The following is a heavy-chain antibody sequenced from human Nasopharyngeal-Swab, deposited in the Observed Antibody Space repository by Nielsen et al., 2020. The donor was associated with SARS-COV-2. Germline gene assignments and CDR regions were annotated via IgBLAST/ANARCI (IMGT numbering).Heavy chain of an antibody. CDR2: INWNGGSI. CDR3: AKGTGISVAAPLDS. CDR1: GLPFVDYG. V-gene: IGHV3-9*01. D-gene: IGHD6-19*01. J-gene: IGHJ4*02. Sequence: GGSLRLSCAASGLPFVDYGMHWVRQVPGKGLEWVSGINWNGGSIGSADSVKGRFTISRDNAKNALYLQMNSLRPDDTALYYCAKGTGISVAAPLDSWGQGTLVTVSS.